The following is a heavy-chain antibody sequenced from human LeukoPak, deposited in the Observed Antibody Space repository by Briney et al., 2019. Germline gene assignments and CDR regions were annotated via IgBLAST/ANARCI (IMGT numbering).Heavy chain of an antibody. CDR1: GLTFRSYA. CDR3: TRENSGSLSLEY. V-gene: IGHV3-7*01. Sequence: AGGSLRLSCAASGLTFRSYAMTWVRQAPGKGLEWVASIKQDGSETYYMESVQGRFTISRDNDMNFLYLQLSSLRAEDTAVYYCTRENSGSLSLEYWGQGTLVTVSS. CDR2: IKQDGSET. D-gene: IGHD1-26*01. J-gene: IGHJ4*02.